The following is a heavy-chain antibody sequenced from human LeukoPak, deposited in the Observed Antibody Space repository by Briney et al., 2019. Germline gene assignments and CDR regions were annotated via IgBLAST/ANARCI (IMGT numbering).Heavy chain of an antibody. D-gene: IGHD4-23*01. CDR3: VRLSVVSPHRYFDL. J-gene: IGHJ2*01. V-gene: IGHV4-34*01. CDR1: GGSFSGYY. CDR2: INHSGST. Sequence: SETLSLTCAIYGGSFSGYYWSWIRQPPGKGLEWIGEINHSGSTNYNPSLKSRVTISVDTSKNQFSLKLSSVTAADTAVYYCVRLSVVSPHRYFDLWGRGTLVTVSS.